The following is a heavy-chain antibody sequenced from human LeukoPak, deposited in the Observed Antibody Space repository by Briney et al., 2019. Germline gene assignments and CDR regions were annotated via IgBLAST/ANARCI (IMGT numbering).Heavy chain of an antibody. V-gene: IGHV4-59*01. CDR1: GGSISSYY. CDR2: IYDSGST. D-gene: IGHD2/OR15-2a*01. CDR3: ARDAAAPYLNNWYFDL. J-gene: IGHJ2*01. Sequence: PETMSLTSPLSGGSISSYYWSWIRQPPRKGMGWIGYIYDSGSTNYNPSIKSRVTISVDTSKNQFSLKLSSVTAADTAVYYCARDAAAPYLNNWYFDLWGRGTLVTVSS.